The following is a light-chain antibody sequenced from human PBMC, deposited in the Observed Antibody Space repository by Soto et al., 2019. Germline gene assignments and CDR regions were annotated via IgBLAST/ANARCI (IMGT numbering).Light chain of an antibody. J-gene: IGKJ2*01. Sequence: IQMTQSRASLSASVGARVTITCRASQGIRNDLAWYQQKPGKAPKIMIYAASSLQSGVPSRFSGSLSGTDFDLTIGSLQTEDFATYFCLQDYNYPYSFGQGTKVDI. V-gene: IGKV1-6*01. CDR2: AAS. CDR1: QGIRND. CDR3: LQDYNYPYS.